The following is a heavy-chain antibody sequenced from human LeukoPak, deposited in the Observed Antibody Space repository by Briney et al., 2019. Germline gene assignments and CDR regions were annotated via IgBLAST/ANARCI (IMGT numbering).Heavy chain of an antibody. Sequence: GGSLRLSCAASGFTFSSYWMHWVRQAPGKGLVWVSRINSDGSSTNYADSVKGRFTISRDNSKSTVSLQMDTLRTEDTALYYCARENWDFDFWGQGTLVTVSS. D-gene: IGHD7-27*01. CDR2: INSDGSST. V-gene: IGHV3-74*01. J-gene: IGHJ4*02. CDR1: GFTFSSYW. CDR3: ARENWDFDF.